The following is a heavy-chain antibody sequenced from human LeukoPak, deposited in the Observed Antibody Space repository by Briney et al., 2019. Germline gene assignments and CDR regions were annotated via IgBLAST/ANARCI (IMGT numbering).Heavy chain of an antibody. CDR3: ARDLKGPTPSSAFDI. J-gene: IGHJ3*02. Sequence: GRSLRLSCAASGFTFSSYGMYWVRQAPGKGLEWVAVIWYDGSYKYYVDSVKGRFTISRDNSKNTLYLEMNSLRAEDTAVYYCARDLKGPTPSSAFDIWRQGTMVGVS. CDR1: GFTFSSYG. D-gene: IGHD6-6*01. V-gene: IGHV3-33*01. CDR2: IWYDGSYK.